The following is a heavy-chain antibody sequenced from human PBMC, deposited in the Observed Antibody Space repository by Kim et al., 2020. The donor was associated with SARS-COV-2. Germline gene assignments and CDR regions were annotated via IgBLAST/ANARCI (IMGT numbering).Heavy chain of an antibody. D-gene: IGHD3-10*01. CDR1: GGSISSYY. CDR3: ARDRITMVRGVITFCGMDV. J-gene: IGHJ6*02. Sequence: SETLSLTCTVSGGSISSYYWSWIRQPPGKGLEWIGYIYYSGSTNYNPSLKSRVTISVDTSKNQFSLKLSSVTAADTAVYYCARDRITMVRGVITFCGMDVWGQGTTVTVSS. CDR2: IYYSGST. V-gene: IGHV4-59*13.